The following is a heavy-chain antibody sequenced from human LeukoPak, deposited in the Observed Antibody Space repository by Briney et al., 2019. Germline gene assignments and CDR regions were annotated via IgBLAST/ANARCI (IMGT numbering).Heavy chain of an antibody. V-gene: IGHV1-8*01. D-gene: IGHD3-10*01. CDR3: ARGLWHYYGSGSYWFDP. CDR2: MNPNSGNT. J-gene: IGHJ5*02. CDR1: GYTFTSYD. Sequence: ASVKVSCKASGYTFTSYDINWVRQATGQGLEWMGWMNPNSGNTGYAQKFQGRVTMTRNTSISTAYMELSSLRSEDTAVYYCARGLWHYYGSGSYWFDPWGQGTLVTVSS.